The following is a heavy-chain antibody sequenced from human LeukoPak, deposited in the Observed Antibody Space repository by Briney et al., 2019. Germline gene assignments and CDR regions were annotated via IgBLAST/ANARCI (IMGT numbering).Heavy chain of an antibody. D-gene: IGHD6-13*01. Sequence: SETLSLTCTVSGGSISSYYWSWIRQPPGKGPEWIGYIYYSGSTNYNPSLKSRVTISVDTSKNQFSLKLSSVTAADTAVYYCARVIAAAGTVDYWGQGTLVTVSS. V-gene: IGHV4-59*01. CDR1: GGSISSYY. CDR3: ARVIAAAGTVDY. J-gene: IGHJ4*02. CDR2: IYYSGST.